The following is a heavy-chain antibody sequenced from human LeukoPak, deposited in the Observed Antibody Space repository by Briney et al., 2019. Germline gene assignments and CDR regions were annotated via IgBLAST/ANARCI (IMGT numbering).Heavy chain of an antibody. CDR1: VFTFSSYG. D-gene: IGHD6-19*01. CDR2: IWYDGSNK. Sequence: GGFLRLSCAASVFTFSSYGMHWVRQAPGKGLEWVAVIWYDGSNKYYADSVKGRFTISRDNSKNTLYLQMNSLRAEDTAVYYCAKAGAVTYMDVWGKGTTVTVSS. J-gene: IGHJ6*03. V-gene: IGHV3-33*06. CDR3: AKAGAVTYMDV.